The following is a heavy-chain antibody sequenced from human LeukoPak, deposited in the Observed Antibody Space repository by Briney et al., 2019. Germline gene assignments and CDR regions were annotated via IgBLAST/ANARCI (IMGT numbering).Heavy chain of an antibody. J-gene: IGHJ5*02. D-gene: IGHD2-2*01. CDR1: GGSISSSSYN. CDR2: IYYSGST. CDR3: ARILGVVLTWFDP. V-gene: IGHV4-39*01. Sequence: SSETLSLTCAVSGGSISSSSYNWGWIRQPRGKGLEWIGSIYYSGSTYYNPSLKSRFTISVDTTKNQFSLKLSSVTAADTAVYYCARILGVVLTWFDPWGQGTLVTVSS.